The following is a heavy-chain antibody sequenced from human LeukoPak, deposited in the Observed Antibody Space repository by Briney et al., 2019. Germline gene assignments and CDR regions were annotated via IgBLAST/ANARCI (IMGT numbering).Heavy chain of an antibody. V-gene: IGHV3-30-3*01. J-gene: IGHJ4*02. Sequence: GGSLRLSCAASGFTFSSYAMHWVRQAPGKGLEWVAVISYDGSNKYYADSVKGRFTISRDNSENTLYLQMNSLRAEDTAVYYCARSSSSHRRSDYWGQGTLVTVSS. D-gene: IGHD6-13*01. CDR3: ARSSSSHRRSDY. CDR2: ISYDGSNK. CDR1: GFTFSSYA.